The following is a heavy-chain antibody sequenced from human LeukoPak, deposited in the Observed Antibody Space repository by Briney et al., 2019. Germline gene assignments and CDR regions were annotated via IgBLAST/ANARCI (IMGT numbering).Heavy chain of an antibody. V-gene: IGHV3-21*01. J-gene: IGHJ4*02. CDR2: ISSSSSYI. CDR3: ARESVVATSCYDY. D-gene: IGHD5-12*01. Sequence: PGGSLRLSCAASGFTFSSYSMNWVRQAPGKGLEWVSSISSSSSYIYYADSVKGRFTISRDNAKNSLYLQMNSLRAEDTAVYYCARESVVATSCYDYWGQGTLVTVSS. CDR1: GFTFSSYS.